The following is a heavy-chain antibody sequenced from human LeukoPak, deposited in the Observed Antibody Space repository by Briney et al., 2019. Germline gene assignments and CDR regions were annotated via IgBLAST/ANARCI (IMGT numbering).Heavy chain of an antibody. CDR3: ARHYYHSSGHGGY. J-gene: IGHJ4*02. V-gene: IGHV3-11*01. D-gene: IGHD3-22*01. CDR2: ISSSGRTI. Sequence: GGSLSLSCAASGFTFSDYYLSWFRQAPGKELEWLSYISSSGRTIYYADSVKGRFTISRDNAKNSLYLQMNSLRVEDTAVYYCARHYYHSSGHGGYWGQGTLVTVSS. CDR1: GFTFSDYY.